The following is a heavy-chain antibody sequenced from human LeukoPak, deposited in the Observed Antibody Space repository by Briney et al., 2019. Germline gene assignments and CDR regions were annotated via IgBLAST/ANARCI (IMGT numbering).Heavy chain of an antibody. CDR1: GGTFSSYA. CDR3: ARVSSSTSWSVYYYYGMDV. Sequence: SVKVSCKASGGTFSSYAISWVRQAPGQGLEWMGGIIPTFGTANYAQKFQGRVTITADESTSTAYMELSSLRSEDTAVYYCARVSSSTSWSVYYYYGMDVWGQGTTVTVSS. V-gene: IGHV1-69*13. J-gene: IGHJ6*02. CDR2: IIPTFGTA. D-gene: IGHD2-2*01.